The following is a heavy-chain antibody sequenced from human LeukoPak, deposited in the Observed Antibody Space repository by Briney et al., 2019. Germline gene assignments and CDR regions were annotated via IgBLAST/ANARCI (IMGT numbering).Heavy chain of an antibody. J-gene: IGHJ4*02. D-gene: IGHD2-2*01. CDR2: INPNNGGT. Sequence: GASVKVSCKASGYTFTGYYMHWVRQAPGQGLEWMGWINPNNGGTKYAQKFQGRVTMTRGTSISTAYMELSRLTSDDTAVYHCARGRGSTSSNFDYWGQGTLVTVSS. CDR1: GYTFTGYY. V-gene: IGHV1-2*02. CDR3: ARGRGSTSSNFDY.